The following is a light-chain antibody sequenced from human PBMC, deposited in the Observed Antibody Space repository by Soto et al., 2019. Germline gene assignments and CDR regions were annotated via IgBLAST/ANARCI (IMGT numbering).Light chain of an antibody. J-gene: IGKJ5*01. Sequence: EIVLTQSPGTLSLSPGERATLSCTASQSVGTYLAWYQQKPGQPPRLLIYDASNRATGIPARFSGSGSGTDFTLTISSLEPEDFGVYYCQQRGSWPPITFGQGTRLEIK. CDR1: QSVGTY. CDR2: DAS. V-gene: IGKV3-11*01. CDR3: QQRGSWPPIT.